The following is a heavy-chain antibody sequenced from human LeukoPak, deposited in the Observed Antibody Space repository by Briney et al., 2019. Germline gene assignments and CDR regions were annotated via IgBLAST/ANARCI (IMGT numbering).Heavy chain of an antibody. CDR2: ISWDGGST. J-gene: IGHJ4*02. V-gene: IGHV3-43D*03. CDR3: AKDRNYYDSSGYWGSLDY. Sequence: GGSLRLSCAASGFTFDDYAMHWVRQAPGKGLEWVSLISWDGGSTYYADSVEGRFTISRDNSKNSLYLQMNSLRAEDTALYYCAKDRNYYDSSGYWGSLDYWGQGTLVTVSS. CDR1: GFTFDDYA. D-gene: IGHD3-22*01.